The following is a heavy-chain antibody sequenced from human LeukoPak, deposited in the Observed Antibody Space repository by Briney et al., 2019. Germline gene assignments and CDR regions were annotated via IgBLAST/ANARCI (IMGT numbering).Heavy chain of an antibody. J-gene: IGHJ4*02. V-gene: IGHV4-59*01. Sequence: SETLSLTCTVSGGSISSYYWSWIRQPPGKGLEWIGYIYNSGITNHNPSLKSRVTISVDTSKNQFSLKLSSLTAADTAVYYCARGWYSYGTWDYWGQGTLVTVSS. CDR3: ARGWYSYGTWDY. CDR1: GGSISSYY. D-gene: IGHD5-18*01. CDR2: IYNSGIT.